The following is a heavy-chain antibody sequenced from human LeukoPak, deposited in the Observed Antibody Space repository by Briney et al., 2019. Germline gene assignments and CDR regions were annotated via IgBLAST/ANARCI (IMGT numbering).Heavy chain of an antibody. CDR3: ARAGSHYYFDY. J-gene: IGHJ4*02. Sequence: GGSLRLSCAASGFTFSNYAMHWGRQAPGKGLEWVAVISYDGSNKYYADSVKGRFTLSRDNSKNTRSLQMNSLRAEDMAVYYCARAGSHYYFDYWGQGTLVTVSS. V-gene: IGHV3-30*04. CDR2: ISYDGSNK. CDR1: GFTFSNYA. D-gene: IGHD3-10*01.